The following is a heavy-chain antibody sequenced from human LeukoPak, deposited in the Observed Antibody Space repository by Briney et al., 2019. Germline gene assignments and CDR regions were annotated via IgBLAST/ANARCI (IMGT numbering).Heavy chain of an antibody. V-gene: IGHV3-30*03. J-gene: IGHJ4*02. CDR2: ISFDGSYT. CDR1: GFTFQTFG. CDR3: ARAPVTSCRGAYCYPFDY. Sequence: PGRSLTLSCAVSGFTFQTFGMHWVRQTPGKGLEWVALISFDGSYTYYTNSVKGRFTISRDNSKNTLYLQMNSLRAEDAAVYYCARAPVTSCRGAYCYPFDYWGQGTLVTVSS. D-gene: IGHD2-21*01.